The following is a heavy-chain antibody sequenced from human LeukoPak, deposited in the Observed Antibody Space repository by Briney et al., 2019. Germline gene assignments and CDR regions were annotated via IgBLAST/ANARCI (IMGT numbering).Heavy chain of an antibody. CDR2: INHSGST. Sequence: SETLSLTCAVYGGSFSGYYWSWIRQPPGKGLEWIGEINHSGSTNYNPSLKSRVTISVDTSKNQFSLKLSSVTAADTAVYYCARLSRSGSYYYYYYYMDVWGKGTTVTISS. D-gene: IGHD1-26*01. CDR3: ARLSRSGSYYYYYYYMDV. J-gene: IGHJ6*03. CDR1: GGSFSGYY. V-gene: IGHV4-34*01.